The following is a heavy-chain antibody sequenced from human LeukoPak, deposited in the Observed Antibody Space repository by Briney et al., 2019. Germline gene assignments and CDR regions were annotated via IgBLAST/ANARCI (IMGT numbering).Heavy chain of an antibody. J-gene: IGHJ4*02. CDR2: IYIGGST. D-gene: IGHD3-3*01. CDR3: ASLASSYYDFWSGYNFDY. V-gene: IGHV3-53*01. CDR1: GFTVSSNY. Sequence: GGSLRLSCAASGFTVSSNYMSWVRQAPGKGLEWVSVIYIGGSTYYADSVKGRFTISRDNSKNTLYLQMNSLRAEDTAVYYCASLASSYYDFWSGYNFDYWGQGTLVTVSS.